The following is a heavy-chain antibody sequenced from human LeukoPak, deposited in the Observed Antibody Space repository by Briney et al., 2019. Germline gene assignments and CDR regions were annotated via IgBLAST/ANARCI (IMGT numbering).Heavy chain of an antibody. D-gene: IGHD3-10*01. CDR1: RFTFSSYA. CDR3: AKDYYGSGTYYDYDAFDI. J-gene: IGHJ3*02. CDR2: MSGSGDST. V-gene: IGHV3-23*01. Sequence: PGGSLRLSCAASRFTFSSYAMSWVRQAPGKGLEWVSTMSGSGDSTYYADSVKGRFTISRDNSKNTLYLQMNSLRAEDTAVYYCAKDYYGSGTYYDYDAFDIWGQGTMVTVSS.